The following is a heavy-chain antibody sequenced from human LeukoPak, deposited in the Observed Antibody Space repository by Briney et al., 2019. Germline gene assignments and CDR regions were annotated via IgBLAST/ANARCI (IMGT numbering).Heavy chain of an antibody. CDR2: INHSGST. D-gene: IGHD3-3*01. CDR1: GGSFSDYY. J-gene: IGHJ4*02. V-gene: IGHV4-34*01. CDR3: ARGDFWSGYCQLDY. Sequence: SETLSLTCAVYGGSFSDYYWSWIRQPPGKGLEWIGEINHSGSTNYNPSLKSRVTISVDTSKNQFSLKLSSVTAADTAVYYCARGDFWSGYCQLDYWGQGTLVTVSS.